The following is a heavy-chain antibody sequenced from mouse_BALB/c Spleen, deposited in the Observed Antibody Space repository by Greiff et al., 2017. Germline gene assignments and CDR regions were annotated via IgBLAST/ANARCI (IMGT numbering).Heavy chain of an antibody. Sequence: EVKLVESGGDLVKPGGSLKLSCAASGFTFSSYGMSWVRQTPDKRLEWVATISSGGSYTYYPDSVKGRFTISRDNAKNTLYLQMSSLKSEDTAMYYCARQYGNYVEDYAMDYWGQGTSVTVSS. J-gene: IGHJ4*01. D-gene: IGHD2-10*02. CDR1: GFTFSSYG. CDR2: ISSGGSYT. CDR3: ARQYGNYVEDYAMDY. V-gene: IGHV5-6*02.